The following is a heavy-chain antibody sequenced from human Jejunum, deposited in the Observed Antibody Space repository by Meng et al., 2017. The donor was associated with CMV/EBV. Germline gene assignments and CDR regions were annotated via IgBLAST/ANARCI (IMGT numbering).Heavy chain of an antibody. D-gene: IGHD4-17*01. CDR1: GESFSGYY. V-gene: IGHV4-34*01. J-gene: IGHJ4*02. CDR2: INHSGST. CDR3: ARVGGAQHGDFDF. Sequence: QGKLQQWGSGLLKPSETRSLTCTVYGESFSGYYWTWIRQPPGKGLEWIGEINHSGSTNYNPSLKSRVTILVDTSKRQFSLRLSFVTAADTAVYYCARVGGAQHGDFDFWGQGTLVTVSS.